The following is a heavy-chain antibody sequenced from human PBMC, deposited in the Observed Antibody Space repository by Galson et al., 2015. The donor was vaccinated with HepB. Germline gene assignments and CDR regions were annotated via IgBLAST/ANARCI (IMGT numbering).Heavy chain of an antibody. CDR2: ISYDGSNK. V-gene: IGHV3-30-3*01. Sequence: SLRLSCAASGFTSSGYAMHWVRQAQGKGLEWVAVISYDGSNKYYADSVKGRFTISRDNSKNTLYLQMNSLRAEDTAVYYCAKEKGGWTSGYYYGMDVWGQGTTVTVSS. J-gene: IGHJ6*02. CDR1: GFTSSGYA. D-gene: IGHD6-19*01. CDR3: AKEKGGWTSGYYYGMDV.